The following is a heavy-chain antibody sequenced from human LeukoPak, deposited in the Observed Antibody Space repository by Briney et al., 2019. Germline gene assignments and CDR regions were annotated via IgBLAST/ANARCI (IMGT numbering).Heavy chain of an antibody. CDR3: AYDFDYGSGRYYKAFPN. V-gene: IGHV4-39*07. Sequence: PSETLSLTCTISDGSISSSNYYWGWIRQPPGKGLEWIGTIYYSGSTSYNPSLKSRVTISVNTSKNQFSLKLSSVTAADTAVYYCAYDFDYGSGRYYKAFPNWGQGTLVTVSS. CDR1: DGSISSSNYY. J-gene: IGHJ4*02. D-gene: IGHD3-10*01. CDR2: IYYSGST.